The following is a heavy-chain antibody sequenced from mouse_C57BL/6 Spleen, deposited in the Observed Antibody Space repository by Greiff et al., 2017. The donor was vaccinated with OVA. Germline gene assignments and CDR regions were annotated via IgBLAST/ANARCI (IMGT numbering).Heavy chain of an antibody. J-gene: IGHJ2*01. CDR1: GYAFSSSW. V-gene: IGHV1-82*01. CDR3: ARGRYYNDY. CDR2: LYPGDGDT. D-gene: IGHD2-12*01. Sequence: QVQLQQPGPELVKPGASVKISCKASGYAFSSSWMNWVKQRPGKGLEWIGRLYPGDGDTNYNGKFKGKATLTADKSSSTAYMQLSSLTSSDSAVYFCARGRYYNDYWVQVTTLTVSS.